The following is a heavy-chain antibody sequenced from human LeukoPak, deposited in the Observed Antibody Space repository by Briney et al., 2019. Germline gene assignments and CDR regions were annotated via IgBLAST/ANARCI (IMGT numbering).Heavy chain of an antibody. CDR2: IYYSGST. CDR1: GGSISSYY. Sequence: MTSETLSLTCTVSGGSISSYYWSWIRQPPGKGLEWIGYIYYSGSTNYNPSLKSRVTISVDTSKYQFSLKLSSVTAADTAVYYCARAPSHYDSSGYYYPSWFDPWGQGTLVTVSS. D-gene: IGHD3-22*01. CDR3: ARAPSHYDSSGYYYPSWFDP. V-gene: IGHV4-59*01. J-gene: IGHJ5*02.